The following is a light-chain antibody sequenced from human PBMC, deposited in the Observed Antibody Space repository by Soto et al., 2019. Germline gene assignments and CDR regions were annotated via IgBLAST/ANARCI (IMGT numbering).Light chain of an antibody. J-gene: IGKJ3*01. CDR1: QGIRTF. CDR3: QKYSSVPV. CDR2: AAS. Sequence: DIQMTQSPTSLSASVGDRVTITCRASQGIRTFVAWYQQKPGKAPKLLIYAASTLQSGVPSRFSGSGSGTDVTLTINGLQPEDVATYSCQKYSSVPVFGPGTKVEIK. V-gene: IGKV1-27*01.